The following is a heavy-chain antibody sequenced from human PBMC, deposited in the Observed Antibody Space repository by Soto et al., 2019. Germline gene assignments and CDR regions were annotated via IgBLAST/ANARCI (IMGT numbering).Heavy chain of an antibody. V-gene: IGHV4-34*01. CDR2: INHSGST. J-gene: IGHJ4*02. Sequence: QVQLQQWGAGLLKPSETLSLTCAVYGGSFSGYYWSWIRQPPGKGLEWIGEINHSGSTNYNPSLKRRVTISGDPSKNQCSLKLSSVTAADTAVYSCARGGTVTTGPFAYGGQGTLVTVSS. D-gene: IGHD4-17*01. CDR3: ARGGTVTTGPFAY. CDR1: GGSFSGYY.